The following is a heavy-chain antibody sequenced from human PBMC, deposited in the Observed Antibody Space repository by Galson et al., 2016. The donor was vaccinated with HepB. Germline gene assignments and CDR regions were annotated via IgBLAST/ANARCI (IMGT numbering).Heavy chain of an antibody. D-gene: IGHD2-2*01. J-gene: IGHJ4*02. CDR3: AGQGGTSFDY. CDR1: GYSFNVFW. Sequence: QSGAEVKKPGESLKISCKASGYSFNVFWIGWVRQMPGKGLELMGIIYPGNSHTIYNPTFQGQVTISADKSITTAYLQWSSLKASDTAMYYCAGQGGTSFDYWGQGTLLPVSS. CDR2: IYPGNSHT. V-gene: IGHV5-51*01.